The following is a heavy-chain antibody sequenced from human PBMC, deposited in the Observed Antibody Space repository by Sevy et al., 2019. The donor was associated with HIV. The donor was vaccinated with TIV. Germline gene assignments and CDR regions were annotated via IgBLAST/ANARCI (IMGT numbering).Heavy chain of an antibody. CDR2: INPSSGGT. CDR1: GYSFTGYF. D-gene: IGHD3-3*01. CDR3: ARELDDFWSGYQF. Sequence: ASVKVSCKASGYSFTGYFIHWVRQAPGQGLEWMGWINPSSGGTKSAQKFHDKVTMTRDTSINTAYLELSRLRSDDTAVYYCARELDDFWSGYQFWGQGTLVTVSS. V-gene: IGHV1-2*02. J-gene: IGHJ4*02.